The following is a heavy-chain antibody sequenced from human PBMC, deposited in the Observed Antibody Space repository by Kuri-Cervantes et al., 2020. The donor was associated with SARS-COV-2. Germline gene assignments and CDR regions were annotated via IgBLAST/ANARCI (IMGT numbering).Heavy chain of an antibody. CDR1: GFTFSTYS. CDR3: AREIGMAIRGYYYYYMDV. D-gene: IGHD5-24*01. Sequence: GESLKISCPVSGFTFSTYSMSWVRQAPGKGLEWVSYISSSGSTIYYADSVKGRFTISRDNAKNSLYLQMNSLRAEDTAVYYCAREIGMAIRGYYYYYMDVWGKGTTVTVSS. J-gene: IGHJ6*03. CDR2: ISSSGSTI. V-gene: IGHV3-11*04.